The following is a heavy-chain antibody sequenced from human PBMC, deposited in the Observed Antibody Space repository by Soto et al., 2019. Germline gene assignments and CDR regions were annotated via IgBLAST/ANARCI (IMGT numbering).Heavy chain of an antibody. V-gene: IGHV1-18*01. Sequence: ASLKVDCKTSGCTFTSYGISCGRQTNGQGLEWMGWISAYNGNTNYAQNLQGRVTMTTDTSTSTAYMELRSLRSDDTAVYYCARSASVVRGPYGMDVWGQGTTVTVSS. J-gene: IGHJ6*02. D-gene: IGHD3-10*01. CDR2: ISAYNGNT. CDR3: ARSASVVRGPYGMDV. CDR1: GCTFTSYG.